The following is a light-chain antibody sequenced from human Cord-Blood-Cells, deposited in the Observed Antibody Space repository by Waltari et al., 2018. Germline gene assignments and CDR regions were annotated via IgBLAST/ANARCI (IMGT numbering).Light chain of an antibody. CDR1: QDISNY. V-gene: IGKV1-33*01. CDR2: DAS. CDR3: HQYDNLPLT. Sequence: DIQMTQSPSSLSASVGDRVTITCQASQDISNYLNWYQQKPGKAPELLIYDASKLETGVPTMLSGSGSGTDFTFTISSLQPEDIATYYCHQYDNLPLTFGGGTKVEIK. J-gene: IGKJ4*01.